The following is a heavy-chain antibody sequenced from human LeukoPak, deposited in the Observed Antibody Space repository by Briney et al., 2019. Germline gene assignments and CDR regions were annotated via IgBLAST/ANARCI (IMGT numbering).Heavy chain of an antibody. CDR1: GGTFSSYA. V-gene: IGHV1-69*04. CDR2: IIPILGIA. D-gene: IGHD3-3*01. Sequence: ASVKASCKASGGTFSSYAISWVRQAPGQGLEWMGRIIPILGIANYAQKFQGRVTITADKSTSTAYMELSSLRSEDTAVYYCARDPTAYYDFWSGPGFDPWGQGTLVTVSS. J-gene: IGHJ5*02. CDR3: ARDPTAYYDFWSGPGFDP.